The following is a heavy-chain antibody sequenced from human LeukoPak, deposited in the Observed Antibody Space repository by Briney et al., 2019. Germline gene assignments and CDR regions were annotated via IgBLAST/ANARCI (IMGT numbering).Heavy chain of an antibody. CDR1: RFTFISSA. J-gene: IGHJ3*02. CDR2: IVVGSGNT. D-gene: IGHD5-18*01. Sequence: GASVKLSCKASRFTFISSAMQWVRQARGQRLEWIGWIVVGSGNTNYAQKFQERVTITRDMSTSTAYMELSSLRSEDTAVYYCAAPRRGPHTLMDPRDAFDIWGQGTMVTVSS. V-gene: IGHV1-58*02. CDR3: AAPRRGPHTLMDPRDAFDI.